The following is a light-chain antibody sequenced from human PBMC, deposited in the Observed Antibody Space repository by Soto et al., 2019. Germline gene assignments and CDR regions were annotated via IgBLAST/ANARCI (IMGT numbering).Light chain of an antibody. CDR3: QRYQDWPPIT. CDR2: GAS. V-gene: IGKV3-15*01. J-gene: IGKJ3*01. Sequence: EIVMTQSPGTLSLSAGERATVSCRASQSVSSDFAWYQQKPGQAPRLLIYGASTRATDTPARISGGGSGTQLSLTISSLQSEDSAIYYCQRYQDWPPITFGPRTKVHIK. CDR1: QSVSSD.